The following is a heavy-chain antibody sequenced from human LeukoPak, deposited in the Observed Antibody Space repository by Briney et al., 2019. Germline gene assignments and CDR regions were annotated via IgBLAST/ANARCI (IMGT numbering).Heavy chain of an antibody. J-gene: IGHJ4*02. Sequence: AGGSLRLSCAASGFTFSSYGMHWVRQAPGKGLEWVAVISYDGSNKYYADSVKGRFTISRDNSKNTLYLQMNSLRAEDTAVYYCAKGYYDSSGYSNYFDYWGQGTLVTVSS. V-gene: IGHV3-30*18. D-gene: IGHD3-22*01. CDR3: AKGYYDSSGYSNYFDY. CDR1: GFTFSSYG. CDR2: ISYDGSNK.